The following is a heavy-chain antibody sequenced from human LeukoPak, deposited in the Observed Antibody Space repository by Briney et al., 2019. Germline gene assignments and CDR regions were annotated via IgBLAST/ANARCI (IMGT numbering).Heavy chain of an antibody. D-gene: IGHD3-22*01. V-gene: IGHV3-66*01. CDR2: LYSGGST. J-gene: IGHJ4*02. CDR3: ARDIYYDSSGYYVY. CDR1: GFTVSSNY. Sequence: GGSLRLSCAASGFTVSSNYMSWVRQAPGKGLEWVSVLYSGGSTYYADSVKGRFTISRDNAKNSLYLQMNSLRAEDTAVYYCARDIYYDSSGYYVYWGQGTLVTVSS.